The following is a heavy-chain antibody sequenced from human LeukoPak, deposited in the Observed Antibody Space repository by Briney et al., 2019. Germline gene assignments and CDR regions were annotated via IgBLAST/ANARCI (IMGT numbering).Heavy chain of an antibody. J-gene: IGHJ3*02. CDR1: GFTFSSYS. CDR3: ARAPAAAAFDI. CDR2: ISSSGSYI. D-gene: IGHD6-13*01. V-gene: IGHV3-21*01. Sequence: PGGSLRLSCAASGFTFSSYSMNWVRQAPGKGLEWVSSISSSGSYIYYADSVEGRFTISRDNAKNSLYLQMNSLRAEDTAVYYCARAPAAAAFDIWGQGTMVTVSS.